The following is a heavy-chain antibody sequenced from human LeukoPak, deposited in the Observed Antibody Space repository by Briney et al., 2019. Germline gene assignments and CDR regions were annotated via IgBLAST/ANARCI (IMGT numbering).Heavy chain of an antibody. D-gene: IGHD3/OR15-3a*01. V-gene: IGHV3-21*01. Sequence: GGSLRLSCAASAFPFSTYSMDWVRQAPGKGLEWVASISSSSGYISHADSVKGRFTISRDNSKNTLYLQMNSLKPEDTAVYFCARDSRLKWTEYYFDFWGQGTLVTVSS. CDR3: ARDSRLKWTEYYFDF. CDR2: ISSSSGYI. CDR1: AFPFSTYS. J-gene: IGHJ4*02.